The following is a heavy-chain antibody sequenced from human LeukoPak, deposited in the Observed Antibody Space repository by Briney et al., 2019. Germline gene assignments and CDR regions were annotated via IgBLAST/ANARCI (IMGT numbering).Heavy chain of an antibody. CDR3: ARGQKGGSCDY. V-gene: IGHV4-38-2*02. CDR1: GYSISSGYY. Sequence: SETLSLTCTVSGYSISSGYYWGWIRQPPGKGLEWIGSIYHSGSTYYNPSLKSRVTISVDTSKNQFSLKLSSVTAAGTAVYYCARGQKGGSCDYWGQGTLVTVSS. J-gene: IGHJ4*02. D-gene: IGHD2-15*01. CDR2: IYHSGST.